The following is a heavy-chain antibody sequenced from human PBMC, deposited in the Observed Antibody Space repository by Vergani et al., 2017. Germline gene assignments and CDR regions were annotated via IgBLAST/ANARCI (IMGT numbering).Heavy chain of an antibody. CDR3: AKDFGEGRYFDWLVSTGKYFDY. CDR1: GFTFSSYS. Sequence: EVQLVESGGGLVKPGGSLRLSCAASGFTFSSYSMNWVRQAPGKGLEWVSSISSSSSYIYYADSVKGRFTISRDNAKNSLYLQMNSLRAEDTAVYYCAKDFGEGRYFDWLVSTGKYFDYWGQGTLVTVSS. V-gene: IGHV3-21*04. CDR2: ISSSSSYI. D-gene: IGHD3-9*01. J-gene: IGHJ4*02.